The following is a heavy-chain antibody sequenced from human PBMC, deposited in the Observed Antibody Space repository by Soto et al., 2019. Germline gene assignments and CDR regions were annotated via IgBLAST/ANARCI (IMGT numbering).Heavy chain of an antibody. J-gene: IGHJ4*02. V-gene: IGHV4-59*01. CDR3: ASARQWLAFDY. CDR1: GGKISNYY. Sequence: SEPLSLTCSVSGGKISNYYWSWIRQPPGKGLEWIGYIYHTGSTNYNPSLKSRLTISIDTSKNQFSLKLSYVTAADTATYYCASARQWLAFDYWGQGTLVTVSS. CDR2: IYHTGST. D-gene: IGHD6-19*01.